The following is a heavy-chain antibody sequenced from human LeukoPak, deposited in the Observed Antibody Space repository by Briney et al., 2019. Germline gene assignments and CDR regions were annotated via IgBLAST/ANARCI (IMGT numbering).Heavy chain of an antibody. Sequence: GGSLRLSCAASGFTFSNAWMNWVRQAPGKGLERVSYISSSSSTIYYADSVKGRFTISRDNAKNSLYLQMNSLRDEDTAVYYCARDIVGATNEPDYWGQGTLVIVSS. V-gene: IGHV3-48*02. CDR2: ISSSSSTI. D-gene: IGHD1-26*01. CDR1: GFTFSNAW. CDR3: ARDIVGATNEPDY. J-gene: IGHJ4*02.